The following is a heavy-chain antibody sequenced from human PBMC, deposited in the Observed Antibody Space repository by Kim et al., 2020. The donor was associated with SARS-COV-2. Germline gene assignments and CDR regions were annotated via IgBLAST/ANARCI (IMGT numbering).Heavy chain of an antibody. CDR2: INHSGST. Sequence: SETLSLTCAVYGGSFSGYYWSWIRQPPGKGLEWIGEINHSGSTNYNPSLKSRVTISVDTSKNQFSLKLSSVTAADTAVYYCARGGYCSSTSCYIGGSYQFKYFDYWGQGTLVTVSS. V-gene: IGHV4-34*01. J-gene: IGHJ4*02. CDR1: GGSFSGYY. CDR3: ARGGYCSSTSCYIGGSYQFKYFDY. D-gene: IGHD2-2*02.